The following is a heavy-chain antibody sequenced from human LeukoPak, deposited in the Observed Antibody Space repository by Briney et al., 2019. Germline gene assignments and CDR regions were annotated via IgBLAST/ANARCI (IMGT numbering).Heavy chain of an antibody. J-gene: IGHJ6*02. D-gene: IGHD5-24*01. CDR1: GYTFTSYG. CDR2: ISAYNGNT. Sequence: ASVKVSCKASGYTFTSYGISWVRQAPGQGLEWMGWISAYNGNTNYAQKFQGTVTITADRSTSTAYLELTSLKSEDTAIYYCARVPTMNGFYYAMDVWGQGTSVTVSS. V-gene: IGHV1-18*01. CDR3: ARVPTMNGFYYAMDV.